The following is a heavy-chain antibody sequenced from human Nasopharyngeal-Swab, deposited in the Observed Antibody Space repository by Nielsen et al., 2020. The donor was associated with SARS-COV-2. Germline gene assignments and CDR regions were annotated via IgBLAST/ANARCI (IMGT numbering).Heavy chain of an antibody. V-gene: IGHV3-43*01. J-gene: IGHJ2*01. CDR3: VKDPDPTPLTWYFDL. Sequence: GESLKISCAASGFTFDDYTMHWVRQLPGKGLEWVSLISWHSSFTYYADSVKGRFTISRDNSKNSLYLQMNSLTTEDTAFYYCVKDPDPTPLTWYFDLWGRGTLVTVTS. CDR2: ISWHSSFT. CDR1: GFTFDDYT.